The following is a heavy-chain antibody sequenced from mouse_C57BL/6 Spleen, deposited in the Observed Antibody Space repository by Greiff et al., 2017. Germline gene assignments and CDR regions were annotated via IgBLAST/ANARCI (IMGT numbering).Heavy chain of an antibody. Sequence: VQLQQPGAELVRPGTSVKLSCKASGYTFTSYWMHWVKQRPGQGLEWIGVIDPSDSYTNYNQKFKGKATLTVDTSSSTAYMQLSSLTSEDSAVYYCARRGGFIGAMDYWGQGTSVTVSS. V-gene: IGHV1-59*01. J-gene: IGHJ4*01. CDR2: IDPSDSYT. CDR3: ARRGGFIGAMDY. CDR1: GYTFTSYW. D-gene: IGHD1-1*01.